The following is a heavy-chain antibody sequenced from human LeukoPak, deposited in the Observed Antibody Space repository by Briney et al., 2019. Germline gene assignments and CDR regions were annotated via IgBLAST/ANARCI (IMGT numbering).Heavy chain of an antibody. Sequence: ASVKVSCKASGYTFTSYAMHWVRQAPGQGLEWMGKINPSGGSTSYAQKFQGRVTMTRDTSTSTVYMELSSLRSEDTAIYYCARTIVDGGTSYWGQGTLVTVSS. CDR2: INPSGGST. CDR1: GYTFTSYA. CDR3: ARTIVDGGTSY. J-gene: IGHJ4*02. V-gene: IGHV1-46*01. D-gene: IGHD2-15*01.